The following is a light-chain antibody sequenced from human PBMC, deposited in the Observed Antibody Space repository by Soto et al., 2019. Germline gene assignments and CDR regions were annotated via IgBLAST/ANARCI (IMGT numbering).Light chain of an antibody. CDR3: QQYDYWPRT. Sequence: EIVLTQSPATLSLSPGERATLSCRASQSVSSYLAWYQQKPGQAPRLLIYDASNRATGIPARFSGSGSGTEFTLTISSLQSEDFAVYYCQQYDYWPRTFGQGTKVEIK. J-gene: IGKJ1*01. CDR2: DAS. CDR1: QSVSSY. V-gene: IGKV3-11*01.